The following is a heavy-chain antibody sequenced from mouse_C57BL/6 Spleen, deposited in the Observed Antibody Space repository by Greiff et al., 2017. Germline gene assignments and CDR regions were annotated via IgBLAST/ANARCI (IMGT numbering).Heavy chain of an antibody. CDR1: GYAFSSYW. V-gene: IGHV1-80*01. Sequence: QVQLKQSGAELVKPGASVKISCKASGYAFSSYWMNWVKQRPGKGLEWIGQIYPGDGDTNYNGKFKGKATLTADTSSSTAYMQLSSLTSEDSAVYFCARGGSSLWYFDVWGTGTTVTVSS. CDR2: IYPGDGDT. D-gene: IGHD1-1*01. J-gene: IGHJ1*03. CDR3: ARGGSSLWYFDV.